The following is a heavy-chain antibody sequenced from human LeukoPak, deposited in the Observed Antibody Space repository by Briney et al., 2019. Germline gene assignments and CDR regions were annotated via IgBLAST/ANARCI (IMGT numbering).Heavy chain of an antibody. Sequence: GGSLRLSCAASGFTFSSYAMHWVRQAPGKGLEWVAVISYDGSNKYYADSVKGRFTISRDNSKNTLYLQMNSLRAEDTAVYYCAREGPLYIVVVPAAIDYWGQGTLVTVSS. CDR2: ISYDGSNK. J-gene: IGHJ4*02. V-gene: IGHV3-30*01. CDR1: GFTFSSYA. CDR3: AREGPLYIVVVPAAIDY. D-gene: IGHD2-2*01.